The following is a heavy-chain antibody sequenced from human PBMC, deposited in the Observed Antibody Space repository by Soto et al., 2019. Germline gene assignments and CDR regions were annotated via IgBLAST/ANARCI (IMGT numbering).Heavy chain of an antibody. D-gene: IGHD3-22*01. CDR2: ISGYNGNT. J-gene: IGHJ6*02. Sequence: QVQLVESGAEVKKPGASVKVSCKASGYTFTNYGIIWVRQAPGQGLEWMGWISGYNGNTKYAQKFQGRVTMTTDTTTTTAYMELRSLRSDDTAVYYCARDREYYYDSSGNYYYHYGMDVWGQGTTVTVS. CDR1: GYTFTNYG. CDR3: ARDREYYYDSSGNYYYHYGMDV. V-gene: IGHV1-18*04.